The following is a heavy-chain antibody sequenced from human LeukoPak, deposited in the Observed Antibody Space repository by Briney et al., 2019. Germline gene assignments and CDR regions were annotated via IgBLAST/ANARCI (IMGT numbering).Heavy chain of an antibody. CDR3: ARSPNWGWGSTKYYFDY. CDR2: IYSGGST. Sequence: GGSLRLSCAASGFTVSSNYMSWVRQAPGKGLEWVSVIYSGGSTYYADSVKGRFTISRDNAKNSLYLQMNSLRAEDTAVYYCARSPNWGWGSTKYYFDYWGQGTLVTVSS. V-gene: IGHV3-66*01. D-gene: IGHD7-27*01. CDR1: GFTVSSNY. J-gene: IGHJ4*02.